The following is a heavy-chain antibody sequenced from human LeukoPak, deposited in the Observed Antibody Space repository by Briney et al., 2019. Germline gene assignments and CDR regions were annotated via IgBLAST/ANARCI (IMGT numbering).Heavy chain of an antibody. CDR2: ISGSGGST. Sequence: GGSLRLSCAASGFTFSSYGMHWVRQAPGKGLEWVSAISGSGGSTYYADSVKGRFTISRDNSKNTLYLQMNSLRAEDTAVYYCAKDYYDSSGYSNDYWGQGTLVTVSS. V-gene: IGHV3-23*01. D-gene: IGHD3-22*01. CDR3: AKDYYDSSGYSNDY. J-gene: IGHJ4*02. CDR1: GFTFSSYG.